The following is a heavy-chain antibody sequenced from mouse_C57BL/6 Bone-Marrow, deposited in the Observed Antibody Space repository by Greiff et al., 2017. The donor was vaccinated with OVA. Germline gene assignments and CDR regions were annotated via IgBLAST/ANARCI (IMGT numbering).Heavy chain of an antibody. J-gene: IGHJ2*01. CDR2: INPYNGDT. CDR3: ARRGNYFDY. CDR1: GYSFTGYF. Sequence: EVQLVESGPELVKPGDSVKISCKASGYSFTGYFMNWVMQSHGKSLEWIGRINPYNGDTFYNQKFKGKATLTVDKSSSTAHMELRSLTSEDSAVYYCARRGNYFDYWGQGTTLTVSS. V-gene: IGHV1-20*01.